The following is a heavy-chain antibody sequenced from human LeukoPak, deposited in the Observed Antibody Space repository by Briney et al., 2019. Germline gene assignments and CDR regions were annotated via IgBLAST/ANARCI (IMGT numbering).Heavy chain of an antibody. CDR1: GFTFSNSG. Sequence: GGSLRLSCAASGFTFSNSGMNWVRQAPGKGLEWVSTISASGDSTYYADSVKGRFTSSRDNSKNTLSLQMNSLRAEDTALYYCAKYSSGWVNDYWGQGTLVTVSS. CDR2: ISASGDST. V-gene: IGHV3-23*01. J-gene: IGHJ4*02. CDR3: AKYSSGWVNDY. D-gene: IGHD6-19*01.